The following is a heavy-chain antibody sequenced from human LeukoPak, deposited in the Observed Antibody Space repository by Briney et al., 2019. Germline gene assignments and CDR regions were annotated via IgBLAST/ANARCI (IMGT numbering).Heavy chain of an antibody. J-gene: IGHJ5*02. V-gene: IGHV4-39*07. D-gene: IGHD3-10*01. CDR2: IYESGST. CDR3: ARGGLYYYGSGSYYPGSAQYNWFDP. Sequence: PSETLSLTCTVSGGSISSSSYYWGWIRQSPGKGLEWIGSIYESGSTYYNPSLKSRVTISVDTSKNQFSLKLSSVTAADTAVYYCARGGLYYYGSGSYYPGSAQYNWFDPWGQGTLVTVSS. CDR1: GGSISSSSYY.